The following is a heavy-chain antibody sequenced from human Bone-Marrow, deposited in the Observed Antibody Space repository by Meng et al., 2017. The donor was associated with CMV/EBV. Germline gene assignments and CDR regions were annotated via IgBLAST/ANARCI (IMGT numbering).Heavy chain of an antibody. CDR1: GGSVSSGSYY. Sequence: GSLRLSCTVSGGSVSSGSYYWSWIRQPPGKGLEWIGHIYYSGSTNYNPSLKSRVTIAVDTSKNQFSLKLSSVTAAGTAVYYWSRGSDGSGRGFAPWGQGTLVTVSS. CDR2: IYYSGST. J-gene: IGHJ5*02. CDR3: SRGSDGSGRGFAP. V-gene: IGHV4-61*01. D-gene: IGHD3-10*01.